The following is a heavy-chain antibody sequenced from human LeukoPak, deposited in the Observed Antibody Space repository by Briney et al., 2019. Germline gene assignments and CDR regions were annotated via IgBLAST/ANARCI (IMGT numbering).Heavy chain of an antibody. CDR3: VRGYYPSGSYYPLGP. V-gene: IGHV5-51*01. CDR2: IYPADSDT. Sequence: GESLKISCKGSGYKFTTYWIGWVRQMSGKGLEWMGSIYPADSDTRYSPSFQGQVTISADKSISTAYLQWSSLKASDTAIYYCVRGYYPSGSYYPLGPWGPGTLVTVSS. CDR1: GYKFTTYW. J-gene: IGHJ5*02. D-gene: IGHD3-10*01.